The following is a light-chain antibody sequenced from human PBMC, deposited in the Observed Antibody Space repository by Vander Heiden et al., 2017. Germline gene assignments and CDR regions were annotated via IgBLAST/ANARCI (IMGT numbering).Light chain of an antibody. Sequence: DIQLTQSPSFLSASVGDRVTITCRARQGTANYLAWYQQKPGTAPKLLIYAASTLQSGVPSRFSGSGSGTEFTLTISSLQPEDFATYYCQRLNSYPLTFGGGTKVEIK. CDR3: QRLNSYPLT. J-gene: IGKJ4*01. CDR2: AAS. CDR1: QGTANY. V-gene: IGKV1-9*01.